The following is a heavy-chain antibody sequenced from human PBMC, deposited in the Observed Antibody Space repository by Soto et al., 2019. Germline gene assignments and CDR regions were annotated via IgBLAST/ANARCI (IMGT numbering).Heavy chain of an antibody. CDR2: INHSGST. D-gene: IGHD5-12*01. V-gene: IGHV4-34*01. CDR1: GGSFSGYY. CDR3: ARGGVGYGFWYYYYMDV. J-gene: IGHJ6*03. Sequence: QVQLQQWGAGLLKPSETLSLTCAVYGGSFSGYYWSWIRQPPGKGLEGIGEINHSGSTNYNPSLKSRVTISVDTSKNQFSLKLSSVTAADTAVYYCARGGVGYGFWYYYYMDVWGKGTTVTVSS.